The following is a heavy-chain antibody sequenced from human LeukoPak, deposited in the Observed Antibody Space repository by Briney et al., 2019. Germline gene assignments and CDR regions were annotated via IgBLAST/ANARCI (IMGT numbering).Heavy chain of an antibody. CDR2: ISFDGRNG. V-gene: IGHV3-30*18. CDR1: GFIFSNYC. CDR3: VKDGADSGGWYYGFDT. Sequence: GGSLRLSCAASGFIFSNYCMNWVRQAPGKGLEWVAIISFDGRNGYYAESAKGRFSISRDNSKNMMYLQINSLRPEDTAVYHCVKDGADSGGWYYGFDTWGQGTMVIVSS. D-gene: IGHD6-19*01. J-gene: IGHJ3*02.